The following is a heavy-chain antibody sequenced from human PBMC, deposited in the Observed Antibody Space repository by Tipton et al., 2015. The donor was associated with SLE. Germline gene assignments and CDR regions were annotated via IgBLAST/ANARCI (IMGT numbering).Heavy chain of an antibody. V-gene: IGHV4-61*09. D-gene: IGHD2/OR15-2a*01. CDR1: GGSISSGSYY. CDR3: ARLRLSAFDI. CDR2: IYTSGST. J-gene: IGHJ3*02. Sequence: TLSLTCSVSGGSISSGSYYWSWLRQPAGKGLEWIGHIYTSGSTNYNPSLKSRVTISVETSKNQFSLKLSSVTAADTAVYYCARLRLSAFDIWGQGTMVTVSS.